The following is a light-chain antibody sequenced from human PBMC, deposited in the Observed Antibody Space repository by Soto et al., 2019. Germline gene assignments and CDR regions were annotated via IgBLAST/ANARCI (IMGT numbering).Light chain of an antibody. CDR3: QVWDSPSDHYV. CDR1: DVGIKS. Sequence: SYELTQAPSVSVAPGQTATIPCGGKDVGIKSVHWYQQKPGQAPVVVVFDGGARPSGIPDRFSGSTSGSTATLTISRVEAGDEAVYFCQVWDSPSDHYVFGTGTKVTVL. J-gene: IGLJ1*01. CDR2: DGG. V-gene: IGLV3-21*02.